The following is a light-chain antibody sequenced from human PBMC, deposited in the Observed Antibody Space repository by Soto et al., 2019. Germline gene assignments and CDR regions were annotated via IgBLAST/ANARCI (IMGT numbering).Light chain of an antibody. CDR1: QSISSW. J-gene: IGKJ1*01. Sequence: DIQMTQSPSTLSASVGDRVTITCRASQSISSWLAWYQQKLGRAPRLLIYDASSLESGVPSRFSGSGYGTEFTLTISSLQPDDFATYYCQHYNSYWTFGQGTKVDIK. V-gene: IGKV1-5*01. CDR2: DAS. CDR3: QHYNSYWT.